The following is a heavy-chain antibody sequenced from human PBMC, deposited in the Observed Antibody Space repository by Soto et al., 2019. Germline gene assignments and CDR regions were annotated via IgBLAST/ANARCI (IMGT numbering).Heavy chain of an antibody. V-gene: IGHV1-69*13. CDR2: IIPIFGTA. CDR1: GGTFSSYA. CDR3: ARGDGSYSRHYYYYGMDV. J-gene: IGHJ6*02. D-gene: IGHD1-26*01. Sequence: SVKVSCKASGGTFSSYAISWVRQAPGQGLEWMGGIIPIFGTANYAQKFQGRVTITADESTSTAYMELSSLRSEDTAVYYCARGDGSYSRHYYYYGMDVWGQGTTVTVSS.